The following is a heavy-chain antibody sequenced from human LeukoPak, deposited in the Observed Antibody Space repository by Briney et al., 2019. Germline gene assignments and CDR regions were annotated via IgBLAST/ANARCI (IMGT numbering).Heavy chain of an antibody. J-gene: IGHJ5*02. V-gene: IGHV3-21*01. CDR1: GFTFSSYS. CDR3: AREGACSSTSCYSFWFDP. CDR2: ISSSSSYI. D-gene: IGHD2-2*01. Sequence: PGGSLRLSCAASGFTFSSYSMNWVRQAPGKGLEWVSSISSSSSYIYYADSVKGRFTISRDNAKNSLYLQMNSLRAEDTAVYYCAREGACSSTSCYSFWFDPWGQGTLVTVSS.